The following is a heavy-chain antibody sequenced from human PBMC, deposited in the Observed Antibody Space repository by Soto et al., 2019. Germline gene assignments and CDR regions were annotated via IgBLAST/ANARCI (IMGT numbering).Heavy chain of an antibody. D-gene: IGHD1-26*01. Sequence: QVQLVESGGGVVQPGRSLRLSCAASGITFSSDAMHWVRQAPGKGLEWVAGISYDGSIKYYADSVKGRFTISRDNSKNPMYLQMDSLRPEATDVYYWATGLGAIADYGFAYWGQGTLVTVSS. J-gene: IGHJ4*02. CDR1: GITFSSDA. CDR3: ATGLGAIADYGFAY. CDR2: ISYDGSIK. V-gene: IGHV3-30-3*01.